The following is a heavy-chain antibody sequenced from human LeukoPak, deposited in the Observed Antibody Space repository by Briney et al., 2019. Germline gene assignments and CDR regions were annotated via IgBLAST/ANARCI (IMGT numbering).Heavy chain of an antibody. D-gene: IGHD6-19*01. Sequence: PGGSLRLSSAASGFTFDDYTMHWVRQAPGKGLEWVSLISWDGGSTYYADSVKGRFTISRDNAKNSLYLQMNSLRAEDTAVYYCARGGLRGYSSGWEHDYWGQGTLVTVSS. CDR1: GFTFDDYT. V-gene: IGHV3-43*01. CDR2: ISWDGGST. J-gene: IGHJ4*02. CDR3: ARGGLRGYSSGWEHDY.